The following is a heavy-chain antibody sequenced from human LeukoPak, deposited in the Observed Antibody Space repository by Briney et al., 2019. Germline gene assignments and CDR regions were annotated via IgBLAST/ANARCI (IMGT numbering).Heavy chain of an antibody. Sequence: GGSLRLSSAPSGFTFSRYSMNWVRQARGKGLEWVSYISSSSSTIYYADSVKGRFTISRDNAKNSLYLQVNSLRAEDTAVYYCATFRLYNSAPYYWGQGTLVTVSS. CDR1: GFTFSRYS. CDR2: ISSSSSTI. V-gene: IGHV3-48*01. J-gene: IGHJ4*02. D-gene: IGHD6-19*01. CDR3: ATFRLYNSAPYY.